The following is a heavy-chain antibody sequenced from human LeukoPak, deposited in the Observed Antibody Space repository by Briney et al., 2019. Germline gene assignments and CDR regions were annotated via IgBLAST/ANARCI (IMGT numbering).Heavy chain of an antibody. Sequence: SETLSLTCTVSGGSISSSSYYWGWIRQPPGKGLEWIGSIHYSGSTYYNPSLKSRVTISVDTSKNQFSLKLSSVTAADTAVYYCARDRYGAYYYYGMDVWGQGTTVTVSS. D-gene: IGHD4-17*01. CDR2: IHYSGST. CDR3: ARDRYGAYYYYGMDV. V-gene: IGHV4-39*07. J-gene: IGHJ6*02. CDR1: GGSISSSSYY.